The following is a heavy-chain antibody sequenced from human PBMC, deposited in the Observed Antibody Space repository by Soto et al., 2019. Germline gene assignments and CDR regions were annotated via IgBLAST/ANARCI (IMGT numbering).Heavy chain of an antibody. J-gene: IGHJ5*02. V-gene: IGHV4-59*08. D-gene: IGHD3-3*01. Sequence: PSETLSLTCTVSGGSISTYYWSWIRQPPGKGLEWIGYIYYSGRTNYNPSLKSRVTISVDTSKNQFSLKLSSVTAADTAVYYCARLSLQAYYDFWSGYPTNWFDPWGREPWSPSPQ. CDR1: GGSISTYY. CDR2: IYYSGRT. CDR3: ARLSLQAYYDFWSGYPTNWFDP.